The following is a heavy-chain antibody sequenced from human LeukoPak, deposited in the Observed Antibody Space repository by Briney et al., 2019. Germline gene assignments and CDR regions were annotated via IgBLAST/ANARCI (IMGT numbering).Heavy chain of an antibody. Sequence: ASVKVSCKASGYTFTSYDINWVRQATGQGLEWMGWMNPNSGNTGYAQKFQGRVTMTRNTSISTAYMELSSLRSEDTAVYYCARGLGYSSSWIEVYFDYWGQGTLVTVSS. D-gene: IGHD6-13*01. V-gene: IGHV1-8*01. CDR2: MNPNSGNT. CDR1: GYTFTSYD. J-gene: IGHJ4*02. CDR3: ARGLGYSSSWIEVYFDY.